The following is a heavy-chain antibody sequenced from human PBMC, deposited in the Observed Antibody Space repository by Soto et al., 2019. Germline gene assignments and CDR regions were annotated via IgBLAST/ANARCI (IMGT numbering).Heavy chain of an antibody. CDR3: AKRSGQLPNYYYYGMDV. J-gene: IGHJ6*02. Sequence: GGSLRLSCAASGFTFSSYAMSWVRQAPGKGLEWVSAISGSGGSTYYADSVKGRFTISRDNSKNTLYLQMNSLRAEDTAVYYCAKRSGQLPNYYYYGMDVWGQGTTVTVSS. D-gene: IGHD2-2*01. CDR2: ISGSGGST. V-gene: IGHV3-23*01. CDR1: GFTFSSYA.